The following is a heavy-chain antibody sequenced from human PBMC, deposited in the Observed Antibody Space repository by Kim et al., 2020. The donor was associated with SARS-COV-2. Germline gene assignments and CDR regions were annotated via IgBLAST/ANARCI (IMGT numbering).Heavy chain of an antibody. CDR1: GYTFTSYD. J-gene: IGHJ6*02. V-gene: IGHV1-8*02. Sequence: ASVKVSCKASGYTFTSYDINWVRQATGQGLEWMGWMNPNSGNTGYAQKFQGRVTMTRNTSISTAYMELSSLRSEDTAVYYCARGLLRTMIVVAITTYYYYGMDVWGPATTVTASS. D-gene: IGHD3-22*01. CDR3: ARGLLRTMIVVAITTYYYYGMDV. CDR2: MNPNSGNT.